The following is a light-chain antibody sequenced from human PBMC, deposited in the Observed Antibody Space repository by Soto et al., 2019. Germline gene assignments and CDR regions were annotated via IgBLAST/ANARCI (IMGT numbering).Light chain of an antibody. Sequence: DTQMTQSPSTLSASAGDRVTITCRASQSISSWLAWYQQKSGKAPKLLIYDASSLESGVPSRFSGSGSGTEFTLTISSLQPDDFATYYCQQYNSYWTFGQGTKVDIK. CDR1: QSISSW. CDR3: QQYNSYWT. V-gene: IGKV1-5*01. J-gene: IGKJ1*01. CDR2: DAS.